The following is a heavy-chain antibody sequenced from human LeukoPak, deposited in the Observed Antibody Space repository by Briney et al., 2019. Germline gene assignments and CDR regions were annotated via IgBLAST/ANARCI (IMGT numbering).Heavy chain of an antibody. J-gene: IGHJ4*02. CDR3: ARAPIGSNCDCVYYFDY. CDR2: IIPIFGTA. V-gene: IGHV1-69*05. Sequence: VASVKVSCKASGGTFSSYAISWVRQAPGQGLEWMGRIIPIFGTANYAQKFQGRVTITTDESTSTAYMELSSLRSEDTAVYFCARAPIGSNCDCVYYFDYWGQGTMVTV. CDR1: GGTFSSYA. D-gene: IGHD2-21*02.